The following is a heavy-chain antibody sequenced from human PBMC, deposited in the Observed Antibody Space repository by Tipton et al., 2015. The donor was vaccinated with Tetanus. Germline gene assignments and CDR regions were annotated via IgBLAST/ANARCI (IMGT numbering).Heavy chain of an antibody. CDR3: ARDAVYGSGSFYNDWFDP. J-gene: IGHJ5*02. CDR2: IHPGGGRT. V-gene: IGHV1-46*01. D-gene: IGHD3-10*01. Sequence: QLVQSGAEVKEPGASVKISCRASGYTFTDYYILWVRRAPGQGLEWMGIIHPGGGRTTYAQGSQGRVILTREKSTSTVYLHLNSMRSDDTAVYFCARDAVYGSGSFYNDWFDPWGQGTLVTVSS. CDR1: GYTFTDYY.